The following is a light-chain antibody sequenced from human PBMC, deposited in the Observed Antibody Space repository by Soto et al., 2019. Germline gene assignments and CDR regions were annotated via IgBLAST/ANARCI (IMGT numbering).Light chain of an antibody. CDR1: QSVNSN. V-gene: IGKV3-15*01. CDR2: GSS. J-gene: IGKJ1*01. Sequence: ETLMTQSPATLAVTPGETATLSCGASQSVNSNLDWFQQKPGQAPRLLSYGSSTRATGVPARFTGSGSGTEFSLTISSLKHDDFATYYCQQYNSYLGTFGQGTKV. CDR3: QQYNSYLGT.